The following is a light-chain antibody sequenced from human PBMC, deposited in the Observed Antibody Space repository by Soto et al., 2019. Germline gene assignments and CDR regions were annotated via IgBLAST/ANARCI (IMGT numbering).Light chain of an antibody. V-gene: IGKV3-15*01. CDR3: QQYSSSPIT. CDR1: QSVGSS. J-gene: IGKJ5*01. Sequence: EIVMTQSPATLSVSPWERATLSCMASQSVGSSLAWYQQKPGQAPRLLIYGISTRATGLPGRFSGSGFGTEFTLTISSLQSEDLAVYYCQQYSSSPITFGQGTRLEIK. CDR2: GIS.